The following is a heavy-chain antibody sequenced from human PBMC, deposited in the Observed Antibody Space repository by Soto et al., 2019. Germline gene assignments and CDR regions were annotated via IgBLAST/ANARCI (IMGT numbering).Heavy chain of an antibody. Sequence: GGSLRLSCAASGFTFSSYWMGWVRQAPGKGLEWVANIRKDGSEKNYVDSVKGRFTISRDNTKNPLYLQMNSLTAEDTAVYYCVESGGAADYWGQGTLVTVSS. CDR1: GFTFSSYW. CDR3: VESGGAADY. J-gene: IGHJ4*02. CDR2: IRKDGSEK. D-gene: IGHD2-8*02. V-gene: IGHV3-7*03.